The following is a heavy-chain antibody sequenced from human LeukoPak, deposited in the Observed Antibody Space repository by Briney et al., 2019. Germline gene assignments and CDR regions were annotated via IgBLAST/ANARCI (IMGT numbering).Heavy chain of an antibody. Sequence: ASVKVSCKASGYTFTGYYMHWVRQAPGQGLQWMGWTNPNSGDTHFPQKFQGRVTMTTDTSITTAYMELSRLRSDDTAVYYCARVGNYGSGTYTAFDYWGQGALVTVSS. CDR3: ARVGNYGSGTYTAFDY. CDR2: TNPNSGDT. D-gene: IGHD3-10*01. CDR1: GYTFTGYY. J-gene: IGHJ4*02. V-gene: IGHV1-2*02.